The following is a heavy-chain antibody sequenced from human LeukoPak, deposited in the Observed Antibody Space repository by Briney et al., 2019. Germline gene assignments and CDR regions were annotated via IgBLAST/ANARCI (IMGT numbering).Heavy chain of an antibody. D-gene: IGHD3-10*01. Sequence: ASVKVSCKASGFTFTTYYMHWVRQAPGQGLEWMGWISAYNGNTNYAQKLQGRVTMTTDTSTSTAYMELRSLRSDDTAVYYCARAPYGSGSYYKHHMDVWGKGTTVTISS. V-gene: IGHV1-18*04. J-gene: IGHJ6*03. CDR2: ISAYNGNT. CDR3: ARAPYGSGSYYKHHMDV. CDR1: GFTFTTYY.